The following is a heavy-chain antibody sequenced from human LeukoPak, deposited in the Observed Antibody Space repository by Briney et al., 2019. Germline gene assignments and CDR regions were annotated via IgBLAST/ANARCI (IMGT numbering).Heavy chain of an antibody. J-gene: IGHJ4*02. V-gene: IGHV1-2*02. D-gene: IGHD3-22*01. CDR3: ARTLYYYDSSGYLGGY. CDR2: INPNSGGT. CDR1: GYTFTGYY. Sequence: ASVKVSCKASGYTFTGYYMHWMRQAPGQGLEWMGWINPNSGGTNYAQKFQGRVTMTRDTSISTAYMELSRLRSDDTAVYYCARTLYYYDSSGYLGGYWGQGTLVTVSS.